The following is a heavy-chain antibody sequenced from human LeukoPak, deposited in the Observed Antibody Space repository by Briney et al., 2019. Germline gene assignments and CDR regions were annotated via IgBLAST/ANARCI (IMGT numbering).Heavy chain of an antibody. V-gene: IGHV3-11*04. Sequence: GGSLRLACTASGFTFSDYYMSWIRQAPGKGLEWVSYISSSGTNIKYADSVKGRLTISRDNGKNSLYLQMNSLRAEDTAVYYCARDLGVTDTTSYFDYWGQGTLVTVSS. CDR1: GFTFSDYY. CDR2: ISSSGTNI. CDR3: ARDLGVTDTTSYFDY. J-gene: IGHJ4*02. D-gene: IGHD1-7*01.